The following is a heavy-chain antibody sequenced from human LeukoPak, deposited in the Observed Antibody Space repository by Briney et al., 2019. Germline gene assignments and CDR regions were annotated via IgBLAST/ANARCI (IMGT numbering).Heavy chain of an antibody. CDR1: GFTFSTYS. CDR3: ARAEMATITYPDY. J-gene: IGHJ4*02. CDR2: ITSSSSHV. Sequence: GGSLRLSCAASGFTFSTYSMNWVRQAPGTGLEWVSSITSSSSHVYYADSVKGRFTISSDNAKNSLYLQMNSLRAEDTAVYYCARAEMATITYPDYWGQGTPVTVSS. D-gene: IGHD5-24*01. V-gene: IGHV3-21*01.